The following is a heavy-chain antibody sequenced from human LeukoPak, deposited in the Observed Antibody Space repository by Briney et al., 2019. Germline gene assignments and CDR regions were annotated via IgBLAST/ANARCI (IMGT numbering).Heavy chain of an antibody. J-gene: IGHJ4*02. Sequence: SGVSLRLSCAASGFTFSSYSMNWVRQAPGKGLEWVSFISSSSSTIYYADSVKGRFTIPRDNAKNSLYLQMNSLRAEDTAVYYCARDRGGSYSAIDYWGQGTLVTVSS. CDR3: ARDRGGSYSAIDY. D-gene: IGHD1-26*01. CDR2: ISSSSSTI. CDR1: GFTFSSYS. V-gene: IGHV3-48*04.